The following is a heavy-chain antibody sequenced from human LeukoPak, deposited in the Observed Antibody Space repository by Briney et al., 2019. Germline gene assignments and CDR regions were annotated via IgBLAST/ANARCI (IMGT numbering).Heavy chain of an antibody. Sequence: SETLSLTCTVSGGSISSGSYYWSWIRQPPGKGLEWIGYIYYSGSTNYNPSLKSRVTISVDTSKNQFSLKLSSVTAADTAVYYCARVLGYYYYMDVWGKGTTVTISS. V-gene: IGHV4-61*01. J-gene: IGHJ6*03. CDR2: IYYSGST. CDR1: GGSISSGSYY. CDR3: ARVLGYYYYMDV. D-gene: IGHD7-27*01.